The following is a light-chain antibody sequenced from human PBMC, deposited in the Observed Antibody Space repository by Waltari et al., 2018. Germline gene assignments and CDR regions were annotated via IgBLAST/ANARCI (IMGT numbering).Light chain of an antibody. CDR3: GTWDSSLGIGV. CDR2: EDY. V-gene: IGLV1-51*01. Sequence: QSVLTQAPSVSAAPGQKVTISCSGSTPNIGNNYVSWYQQFPGTTPKLPIYEDYRRPAGIPYRFSGSKSGASGTLGITGLQTGDEANYYCGTWDSSLGIGVLGGGTRVTVL. J-gene: IGLJ3*02. CDR1: TPNIGNNY.